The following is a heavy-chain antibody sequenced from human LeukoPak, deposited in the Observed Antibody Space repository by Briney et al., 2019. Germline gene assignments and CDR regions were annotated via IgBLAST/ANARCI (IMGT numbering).Heavy chain of an antibody. CDR1: GFTFSSYE. V-gene: IGHV3-48*03. CDR3: AKVDEWELLGNFDY. CDR2: ISSSSGTI. J-gene: IGHJ4*02. D-gene: IGHD1-26*01. Sequence: GGSLRLSCAASGFTFSSYEMNWVRQAPGKGLEWVSYISSSSGTIFYADSVKGRFTISRDNAMDSLYLQMNSLRAEDTAVYYCAKVDEWELLGNFDYWGQGTLVTVSS.